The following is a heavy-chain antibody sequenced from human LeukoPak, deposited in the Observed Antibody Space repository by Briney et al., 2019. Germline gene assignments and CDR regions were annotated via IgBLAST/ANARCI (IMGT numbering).Heavy chain of an antibody. CDR1: GDSISRSTYY. J-gene: IGHJ4*02. CDR3: ARSSGTGTFSY. D-gene: IGHD6-25*01. Sequence: PSETLSLTCTVSGDSISRSTYYWAWIRQPPGKGLEWIGSVYYGRSPYFNPSLESRATISVDTSKNHFSLKMSSVTAADTAVYYCARSSGTGTFSYWGQGTLVTISS. V-gene: IGHV4-39*02. CDR2: VYYGRSP.